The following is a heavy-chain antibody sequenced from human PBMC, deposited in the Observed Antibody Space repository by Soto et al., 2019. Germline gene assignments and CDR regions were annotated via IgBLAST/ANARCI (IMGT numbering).Heavy chain of an antibody. Sequence: LRLSCAASGFTFSSYGMHWVRQAPGKGLEWVAVISYDGSNKYYAASVKGRFTISRDNSKNTLYLQMNSLRAEDTAVYYCAKEDYDSSGYYFDYWGQGTLVTVSS. J-gene: IGHJ4*02. CDR2: ISYDGSNK. CDR3: AKEDYDSSGYYFDY. V-gene: IGHV3-30*18. CDR1: GFTFSSYG. D-gene: IGHD3-22*01.